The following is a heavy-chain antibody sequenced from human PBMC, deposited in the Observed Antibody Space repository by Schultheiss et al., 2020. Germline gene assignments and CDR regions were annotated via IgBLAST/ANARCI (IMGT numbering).Heavy chain of an antibody. V-gene: IGHV3-33*01. CDR2: IWYDGSNK. CDR3: ARDALVSIAAAGTGYYYYYGMDV. Sequence: GGSLRLSCAASGFTFSSYGMHWVRQAPGKGLEWVAVIWYDGSNKYYADSVKGRFTISRDNSKNTLYLQMNSLRAEDTAVYYCARDALVSIAAAGTGYYYYYGMDVWGQGTTVTVSS. D-gene: IGHD6-13*01. J-gene: IGHJ6*02. CDR1: GFTFSSYG.